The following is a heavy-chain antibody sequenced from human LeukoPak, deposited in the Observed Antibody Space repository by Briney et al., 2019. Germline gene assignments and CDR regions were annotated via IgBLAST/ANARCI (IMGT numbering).Heavy chain of an antibody. J-gene: IGHJ4*02. CDR2: VSGSGGTP. D-gene: IGHD2-2*01. V-gene: IGHV3-23*01. CDR3: ARDREPGTSASRFDY. Sequence: QPGGSLRLSCAASGFTFTSYAMSWVRQAPGKGLEWVSAVSGSGGTPYYADSVKGRFTISRDNSKNTLYLQMNSLRAEDTAVYYCARDREPGTSASRFDYWGQGTLVTVSS. CDR1: GFTFTSYA.